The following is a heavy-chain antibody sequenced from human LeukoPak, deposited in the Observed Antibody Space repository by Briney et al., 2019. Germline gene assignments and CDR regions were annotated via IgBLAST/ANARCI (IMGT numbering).Heavy chain of an antibody. CDR1: GGSITSYY. Sequence: PSETLSLTCTVSGGSITSYYWSWIRQPAGKGLEWIGYIHYSGSTNYNPSLKSRITLSVDTSKNQFSLKLSSVTAADTAVYYCTGGNYDFWTGHPNWFDPWGQGTLVTVSS. CDR3: TGGNYDFWTGHPNWFDP. D-gene: IGHD3-3*01. CDR2: IHYSGST. V-gene: IGHV4-59*01. J-gene: IGHJ5*02.